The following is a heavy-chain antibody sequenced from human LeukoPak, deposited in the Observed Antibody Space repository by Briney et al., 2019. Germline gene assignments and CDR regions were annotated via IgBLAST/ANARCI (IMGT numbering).Heavy chain of an antibody. J-gene: IGHJ4*02. CDR3: AKDHRAYCGGDCVDFDY. CDR1: GFTFSTYS. CDR2: ISSTSSYI. Sequence: GGSLRLSCAASGFTFSTYSMKWIPQAPGKGWEWLSSISSTSSYIYSADSLKGRFTISRDNAKNSLYLQMHSLKDDDTAMYYCAKDHRAYCGGDCVDFDYWGQGTLVTVSS. V-gene: IGHV3-21*01. D-gene: IGHD2-21*02.